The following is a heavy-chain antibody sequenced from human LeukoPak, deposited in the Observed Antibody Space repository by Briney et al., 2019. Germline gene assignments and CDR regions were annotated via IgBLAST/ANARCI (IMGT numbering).Heavy chain of an antibody. D-gene: IGHD2-15*01. J-gene: IGHJ3*02. V-gene: IGHV1-2*02. Sequence: ASVKVSCKASGYTFTGYYMHWVRQAPGQGLEWMGWINPNSGGTNYAQKFQGRVTMTRDTSISTAYMELSRLRSDDTAVYYCARVGYRSGGSCYWAADASDIWGQGTMVTVSS. CDR1: GYTFTGYY. CDR2: INPNSGGT. CDR3: ARVGYRSGGSCYWAADASDI.